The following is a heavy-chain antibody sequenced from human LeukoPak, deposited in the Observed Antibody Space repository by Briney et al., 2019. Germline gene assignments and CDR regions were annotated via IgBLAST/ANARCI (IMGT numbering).Heavy chain of an antibody. CDR3: ARVYGSGSYSAGFDY. V-gene: IGHV1-18*01. D-gene: IGHD3-10*01. CDR1: GYTFTSYG. J-gene: IGHJ4*02. Sequence: GASVKVSCKASGYTFTSYGISWVRQAPGQGLEWMGWISAYNGNTNYAQKLQGRVTMTTDTSTSTAYMELRSLRSDDTAVYYCARVYGSGSYSAGFDYWGQGTLVTVSS. CDR2: ISAYNGNT.